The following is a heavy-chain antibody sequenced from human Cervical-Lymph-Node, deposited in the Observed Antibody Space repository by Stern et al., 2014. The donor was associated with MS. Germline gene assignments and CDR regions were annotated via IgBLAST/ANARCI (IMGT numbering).Heavy chain of an antibody. CDR2: IWYDGSNK. J-gene: IGHJ6*02. D-gene: IGHD6-13*01. Sequence: VQLVESGGGVVQPGRSLRLSWAASGFTFSSYGMHWVRQAPGKGLEWVAVIWYDGSNKYYADSVKGRLTISRDNSKNTLYLQMNSLRAEDTAVYYCARSSSPSPYYYYGMDVWGQGTTVTVSS. CDR1: GFTFSSYG. V-gene: IGHV3-33*01. CDR3: ARSSSPSPYYYYGMDV.